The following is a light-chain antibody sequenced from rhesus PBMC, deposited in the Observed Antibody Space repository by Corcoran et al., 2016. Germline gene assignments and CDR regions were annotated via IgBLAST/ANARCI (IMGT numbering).Light chain of an antibody. V-gene: IGKV3-42*03. Sequence: EIVMTQFPATLSLSPGERVTLSCRASQSVSSSLAWYQQKPGQAPRLLIYGASSRSTGTPERFRGTGSGTEFTLTISSLEPADFSVYYCPQYSSWPLTFGGGTKVEIE. CDR3: PQYSSWPLT. CDR1: QSVSSS. J-gene: IGKJ4*01. CDR2: GAS.